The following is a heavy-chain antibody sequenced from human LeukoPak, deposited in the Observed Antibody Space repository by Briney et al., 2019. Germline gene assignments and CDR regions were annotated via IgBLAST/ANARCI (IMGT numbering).Heavy chain of an antibody. D-gene: IGHD6-19*01. CDR2: IYWNDDK. V-gene: IGHV2-5*01. CDR1: GFSLSTSGVG. J-gene: IGHJ4*02. Sequence: SGPTLVNPTQTLTLTCTFSGFSLSTSGVGVGWIRQPPGKALEWLALIYWNDDKRYSPSLKSRLTITKDTSKSQVVLTMTNMNPMDTATYYCAHTTGSYISGWYEFNFDYWGQGTLVTVSS. CDR3: AHTTGSYISGWYEFNFDY.